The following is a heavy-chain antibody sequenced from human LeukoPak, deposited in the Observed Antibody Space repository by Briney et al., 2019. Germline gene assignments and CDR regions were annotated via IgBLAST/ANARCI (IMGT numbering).Heavy chain of an antibody. CDR2: INPNSGGT. CDR3: ARVGAAAGTAFDI. J-gene: IGHJ3*02. V-gene: IGHV1-2*06. CDR1: GYTFTSYY. Sequence: ASVKVSCKASGYTFTSYYMHWVRQAPGQGLEWMGRINPNSGGTNYAQKFQGRVTMTRDTSISTAYMELSRLRSDDTAVYYCARVGAAAGTAFDIWGQGTMVTVSS. D-gene: IGHD6-13*01.